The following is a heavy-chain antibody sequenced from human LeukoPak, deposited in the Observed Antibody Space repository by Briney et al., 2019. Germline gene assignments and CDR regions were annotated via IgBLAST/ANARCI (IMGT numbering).Heavy chain of an antibody. CDR3: ATPQLPDMGNDAFDI. V-gene: IGHV3-23*01. J-gene: IGHJ3*02. CDR2: ISGSGGST. CDR1: GFTFSSYA. D-gene: IGHD2-2*01. Sequence: PGGSLRLSCAASGFTFSSYAMSWVRQAPGKGLEWVSAISGSGGSTYYADSVKGRFTISRGNSKNTLYLQMNSLRAEDTAVYYCATPQLPDMGNDAFDIWGQGTMVTVSS.